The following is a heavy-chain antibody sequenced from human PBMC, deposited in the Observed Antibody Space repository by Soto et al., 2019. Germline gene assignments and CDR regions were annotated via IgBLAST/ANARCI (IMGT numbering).Heavy chain of an antibody. J-gene: IGHJ4*02. Sequence: VQLVESGGALVQPGGSLRLSCAASGFTFSDYYMSWIRQAPGKGLESLSYISGSSSDTNYTDSVRGRFTISRDNAKNSLYLQMNSLRAEDTAMYYCATGPRRLSDWGQGTLVIVSS. CDR2: ISGSSSDT. D-gene: IGHD3-3*01. CDR1: GFTFSDYY. CDR3: ATGPRRLSD. V-gene: IGHV3-11*05.